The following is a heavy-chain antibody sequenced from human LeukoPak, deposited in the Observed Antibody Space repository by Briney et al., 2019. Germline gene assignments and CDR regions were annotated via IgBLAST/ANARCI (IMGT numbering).Heavy chain of an antibody. CDR1: GYTFTGYY. D-gene: IGHD5-18*01. CDR3: ARDHGYSYGNSDY. V-gene: IGHV1-2*06. J-gene: IGHJ4*02. Sequence: ASVKVSCKASGYTFTGYYMHWVRQAPGQGLEWMGRINPNSGGTNYAQEFQGRVTMTRDTSISTAYMELSRLRSDDTAVYYCARDHGYSYGNSDYWGQGTLVTVSS. CDR2: INPNSGGT.